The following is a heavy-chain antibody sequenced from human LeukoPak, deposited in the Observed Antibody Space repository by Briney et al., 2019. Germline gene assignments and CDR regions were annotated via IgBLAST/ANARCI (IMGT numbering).Heavy chain of an antibody. CDR3: ARHGREDIVVVPAAPPLN. D-gene: IGHD2-2*01. CDR1: GDSISSSRYY. CDR2: VYYTGST. V-gene: IGHV4-39*01. Sequence: SETLSLTCTVSGDSISSSRYYWGWIRQPPGKGLEWIGSVYYTGSTYYNPSPKSRVTISVDTSKNQFSLKLSSVTAADTAVYYCARHGREDIVVVPAAPPLNWGQGTLVTVSS. J-gene: IGHJ4*02.